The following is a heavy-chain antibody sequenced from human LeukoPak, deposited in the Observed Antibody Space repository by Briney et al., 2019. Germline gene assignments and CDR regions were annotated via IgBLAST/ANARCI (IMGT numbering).Heavy chain of an antibody. Sequence: GGSLRLSCAASGFTFSSYEMNWVRQAPGKGLEWVSYISSSGSTIYYADSVKGRFTISRDNAKNSLYLQMNSLRAEDTAVYYCAREVRYFALGDYWGQGTLVTVSS. D-gene: IGHD3-9*01. J-gene: IGHJ4*02. V-gene: IGHV3-48*03. CDR3: AREVRYFALGDY. CDR2: ISSSGSTI. CDR1: GFTFSSYE.